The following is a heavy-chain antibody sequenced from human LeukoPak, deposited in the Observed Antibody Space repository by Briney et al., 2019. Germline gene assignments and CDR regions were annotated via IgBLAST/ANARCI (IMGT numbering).Heavy chain of an antibody. V-gene: IGHV3-11*01. D-gene: IGHD7-27*01. CDR1: GFTFIDYY. J-gene: IGHJ4*02. CDR2: ISSSDSTI. Sequence: GGSLRLSCAASGFTFIDYYLSWIGPAPGKGLAWVSYISSSDSTIYYADSVKGRFTISRDNAKDSLYLQMNSLRAEDTAVYYCARVLGSPIPWWGQGTLVTVSS. CDR3: ARVLGSPIPW.